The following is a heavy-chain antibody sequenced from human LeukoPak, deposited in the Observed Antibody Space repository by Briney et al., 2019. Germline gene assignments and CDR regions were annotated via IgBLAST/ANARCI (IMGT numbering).Heavy chain of an antibody. V-gene: IGHV3-49*04. D-gene: IGHD7-27*01. Sequence: PGGSLRLSRTASGFTFGDYAVTWVRQAPGKGLEWVGFIRSKAYGGTAEYAASVKGRFTISRDDSKSVAYLQMNSLKTEDTAVYYCTRGTRWGPWGQGTLVTVSS. CDR3: TRGTRWGP. CDR1: GFTFGDYA. CDR2: IRSKAYGGTA. J-gene: IGHJ5*02.